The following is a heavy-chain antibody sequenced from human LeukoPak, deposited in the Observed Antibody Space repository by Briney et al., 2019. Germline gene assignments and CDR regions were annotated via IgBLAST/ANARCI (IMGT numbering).Heavy chain of an antibody. CDR3: ARASYYYDTSGLGALDI. CDR1: GFTFDDHA. J-gene: IGHJ3*02. D-gene: IGHD3-22*01. Sequence: PGGSLRLSCAASGFTFDDHAMYWVRQAPGKGLEWVSGINWDGSRIGYADAVKGRFTTSRDSAKKSLYLQMNSLRTEDTALYYCARASYYYDTSGLGALDILGQGTLVTVSS. V-gene: IGHV3-9*01. CDR2: INWDGSRI.